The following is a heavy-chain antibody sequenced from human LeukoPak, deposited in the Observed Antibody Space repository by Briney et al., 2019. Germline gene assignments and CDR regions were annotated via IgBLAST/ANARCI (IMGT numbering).Heavy chain of an antibody. CDR1: GFTFSSYE. CDR3: ARYDAAGLDY. J-gene: IGHJ4*02. Sequence: GGSLRLSCAASGFTFSSYEMNWVRQAPGKGLEWVAGISGSGTTTDYADSVKGRFTISRDNAKNSLSLQMNSLRAEDTAVYYCARYDAAGLDYWGQGTLVTVSS. CDR2: ISGSGTTT. V-gene: IGHV3-48*03. D-gene: IGHD6-13*01.